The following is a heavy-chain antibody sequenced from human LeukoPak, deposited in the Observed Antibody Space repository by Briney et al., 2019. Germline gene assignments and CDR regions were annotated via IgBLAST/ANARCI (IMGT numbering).Heavy chain of an antibody. Sequence: GASVKASCKASGGTFSSYAISWVRQAPGQGLEWMGGIIPIFGTANYAQKLQGRVTMTTDTSTSTAYMELRSLRSDDTAVYYCARSNYGSGSPHAFDIWGQGTMVTVSS. CDR1: GGTFSSYA. D-gene: IGHD3-10*01. CDR2: IIPIFGTA. V-gene: IGHV1-69*05. J-gene: IGHJ3*02. CDR3: ARSNYGSGSPHAFDI.